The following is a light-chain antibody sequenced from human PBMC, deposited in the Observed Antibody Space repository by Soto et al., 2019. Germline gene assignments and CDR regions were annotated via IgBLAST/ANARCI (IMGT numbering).Light chain of an antibody. CDR1: QSVSSY. V-gene: IGKV1-39*01. CDR3: QQSYSMPRT. CDR2: GAS. J-gene: IGKJ1*01. Sequence: DIQMTQSPSSLSASVGDRVTITCRASQSVSSYLNWYQQKPGKAPKLLIYGASSLQSGVPSRFSGSESETDFTLTISSLQPEDVATYYCQQSYSMPRTFGQGTKVEIK.